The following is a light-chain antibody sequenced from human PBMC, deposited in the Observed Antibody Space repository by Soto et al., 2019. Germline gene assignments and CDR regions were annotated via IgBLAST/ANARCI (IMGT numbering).Light chain of an antibody. V-gene: IGKV1-5*01. CDR2: DAS. Sequence: IQLTQSPSFVSASVGDRVAITCRASQNLGKWLAWYQHKAGKAPKLLVFDASNLQDGVPSRFSGTVSGTEFTHTISGLQPDDFGTYYCQQYAHSYSFGQGTTVDIK. CDR1: QNLGKW. J-gene: IGKJ2*01. CDR3: QQYAHSYS.